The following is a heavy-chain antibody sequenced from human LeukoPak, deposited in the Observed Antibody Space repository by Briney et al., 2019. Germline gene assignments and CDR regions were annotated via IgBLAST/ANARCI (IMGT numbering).Heavy chain of an antibody. J-gene: IGHJ4*02. CDR2: INSDGSST. CDR1: GFTFSNYG. Sequence: GGSLRLSCAVSGFTFSNYGMSWARQAPGKGLEWVSRINSDGSSTSYADSVKGRFTISRDNSKNTLYLQMNSLRAEDTALYYCARRAGGYSHPYDYWGQGILVTVSS. V-gene: IGHV3-74*01. CDR3: ARRAGGYSHPYDY. D-gene: IGHD4-23*01.